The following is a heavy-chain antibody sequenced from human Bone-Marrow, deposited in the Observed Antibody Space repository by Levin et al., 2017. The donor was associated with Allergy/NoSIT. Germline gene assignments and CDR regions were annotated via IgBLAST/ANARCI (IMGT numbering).Heavy chain of an antibody. CDR1: GFTFSSYG. Sequence: GESLKISCAASGFTFSSYGMSWVRQAPGKGLDWVSGFSGNSGRAIYADSVKGRFTISRDNSKKTLYLEMNNLRVEDTAVYYCAKDQDSGWLPYFDYWGQGALVTVSS. CDR3: AKDQDSGWLPYFDY. V-gene: IGHV3-23*01. D-gene: IGHD3-10*01. CDR2: FSGNSGRA. J-gene: IGHJ4*02.